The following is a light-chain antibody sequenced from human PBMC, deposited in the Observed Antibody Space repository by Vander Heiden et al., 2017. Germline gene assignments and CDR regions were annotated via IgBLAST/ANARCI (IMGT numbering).Light chain of an antibody. Sequence: QSALTQPAPVPGSPGQSITISCTGTSSDVGSYNLVSWYQQHPGKAPKLMIYEVTKRPSGVSNRFSGSKSGNTASLTISGLQAEDEADYHCCSYAGTSTYVFGTGTKVAVL. J-gene: IGLJ1*01. V-gene: IGLV2-23*02. CDR2: EVT. CDR3: CSYAGTSTYV. CDR1: SSDVGSYNL.